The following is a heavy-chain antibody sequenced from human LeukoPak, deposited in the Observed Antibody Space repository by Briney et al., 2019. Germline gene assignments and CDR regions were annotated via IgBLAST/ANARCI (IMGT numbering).Heavy chain of an antibody. V-gene: IGHV3-66*01. CDR1: GFIFSNYA. Sequence: GGSLRLSCAASGFIFSNYAMSWVRQAPGKGLEWVSTIYSGGSTYDADSVTGRFTISRDNSRNTLYLQMNSLRVEDTAVYYCARTTIFAVVARYYYYGMDVWGQGTTVTVSS. D-gene: IGHD3-3*01. CDR3: ARTTIFAVVARYYYYGMDV. CDR2: IYSGGST. J-gene: IGHJ6*02.